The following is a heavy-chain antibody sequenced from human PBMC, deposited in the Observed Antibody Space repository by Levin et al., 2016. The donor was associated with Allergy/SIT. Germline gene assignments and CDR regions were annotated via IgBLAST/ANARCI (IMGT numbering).Heavy chain of an antibody. CDR2: IYNSGRT. D-gene: IGHD4-11*01. V-gene: IGHV4-31*02. CDR3: ARGEVETLTTVTTLGVGAFDI. J-gene: IGHJ3*02. Sequence: WIRQPPGKGLEWIGYIYNSGRTYYNPSLKSRVTISVDTSKNQFSLKLSSVTAADTAVYYCARGEVETLTTVTTLGVGAFDIWGQGTMVTVSS.